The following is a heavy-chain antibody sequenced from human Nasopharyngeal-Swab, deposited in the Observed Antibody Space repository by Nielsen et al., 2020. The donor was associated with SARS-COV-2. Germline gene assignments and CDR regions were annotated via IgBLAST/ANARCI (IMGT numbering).Heavy chain of an antibody. Sequence: SVKVSCKASGGPFSSYAISWVRQAPGQGLEWMGGIIPIFGTANYAQKFQGRVTITAAESTSTAYMELSSLRSEDTAVYYCARERLGSSWYNWFDPWCQGTLVTVSS. CDR3: ARERLGSSWYNWFDP. D-gene: IGHD6-13*01. J-gene: IGHJ5*02. CDR2: IIPIFGTA. CDR1: GGPFSSYA. V-gene: IGHV1-69*13.